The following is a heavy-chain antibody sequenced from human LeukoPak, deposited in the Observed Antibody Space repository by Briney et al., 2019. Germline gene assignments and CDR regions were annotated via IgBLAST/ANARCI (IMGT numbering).Heavy chain of an antibody. Sequence: SVKVSCKASGGTFSSYAISWVRQAPGQGLEWMGRIIPIFGTANYAQKFQGRVTITTDESTSTAHMELSSLRSEDTAVYYCARVPIIAAGGEFDYWGQGTLVTVSS. J-gene: IGHJ4*02. CDR2: IIPIFGTA. CDR1: GGTFSSYA. D-gene: IGHD6-13*01. CDR3: ARVPIIAAGGEFDY. V-gene: IGHV1-69*05.